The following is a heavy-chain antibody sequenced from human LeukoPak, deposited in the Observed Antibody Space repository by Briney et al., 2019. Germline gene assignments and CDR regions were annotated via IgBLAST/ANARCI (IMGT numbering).Heavy chain of an antibody. CDR1: GGSISSYY. V-gene: IGHV4-4*07. CDR3: ARVAIANRGYSCGYDSEYFDY. J-gene: IGHJ4*02. CDR2: IYTSGST. D-gene: IGHD5-18*01. Sequence: SETLSLTCTVSGGSISSYYWSWIRQPAGKGLEWIGRIYTSGSTNYNPSLKSRVTMSVDTSKNQFSLKLSSVTAADTAVYYCARVAIANRGYSCGYDSEYFDYWGQGTLVTVSS.